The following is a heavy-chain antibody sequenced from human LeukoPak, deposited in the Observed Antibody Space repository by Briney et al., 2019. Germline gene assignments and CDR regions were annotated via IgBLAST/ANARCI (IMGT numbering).Heavy chain of an antibody. V-gene: IGHV4-4*07. CDR3: ARVGGSSWSTNWFDS. CDR1: GGSISSYY. CDR2: IYTSGST. D-gene: IGHD6-13*01. J-gene: IGHJ5*01. Sequence: SETLSLTCTVSGGSISSYYWSWIRQPAGKGLEWIGRIYTSGSTNYNPSLKSRVTMSVDTSKNQFSLRLTSVTAADTAVYYCARVGGSSWSTNWFDSWGQGTLVTVSS.